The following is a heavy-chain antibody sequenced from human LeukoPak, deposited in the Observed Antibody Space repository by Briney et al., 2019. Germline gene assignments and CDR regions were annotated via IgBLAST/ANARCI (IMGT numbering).Heavy chain of an antibody. D-gene: IGHD1-26*01. CDR3: ARVKVGTTYWFDP. V-gene: IGHV3-66*01. Sequence: GGSLRLSCAASGFIVNYNYMSWVRQAPGKGLEWVSVICSGGSTYYADSVKGRFTISRDNSKNIVYLQMNSLRVEDTAVYYCARVKVGTTYWFDPWGQGTLVTVSS. CDR1: GFIVNYNY. CDR2: ICSGGST. J-gene: IGHJ5*02.